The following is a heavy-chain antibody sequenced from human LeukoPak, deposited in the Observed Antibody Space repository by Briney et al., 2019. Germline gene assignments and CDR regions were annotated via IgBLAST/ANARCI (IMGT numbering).Heavy chain of an antibody. CDR2: MNPNSGNT. Sequence: ASEKVSCKASGYTFTSYDINWVRQATGQGLEWMGWMNPNSGNTGYAQKFQGRVTMTRNTSISTAYMELSSLRSEDTAVYYCARSSGWYLGNYYYYYGMDVWGQGTTVTVSS. D-gene: IGHD6-19*01. J-gene: IGHJ6*02. CDR3: ARSSGWYLGNYYYYYGMDV. CDR1: GYTFTSYD. V-gene: IGHV1-8*01.